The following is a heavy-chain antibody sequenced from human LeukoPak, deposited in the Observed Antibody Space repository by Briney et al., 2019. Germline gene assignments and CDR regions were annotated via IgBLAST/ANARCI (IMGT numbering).Heavy chain of an antibody. D-gene: IGHD3-9*01. CDR1: GFTFNSFS. J-gene: IGHJ6*03. Sequence: GGSLRLSCAASGFTFNSFSMNWVRQAPGKGLEWVSYISSSSTTIYYADSVKGRFTISRDNAKNSLYLQMNSLRAEDTAVYYCAKKGILTGYFRPTYYYYYYMDVWGKGTTVTISS. CDR2: ISSSSTTI. V-gene: IGHV3-48*01. CDR3: AKKGILTGYFRPTYYYYYYMDV.